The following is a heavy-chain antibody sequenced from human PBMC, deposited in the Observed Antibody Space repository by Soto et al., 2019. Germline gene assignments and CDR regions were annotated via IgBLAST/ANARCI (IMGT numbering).Heavy chain of an antibody. CDR3: ARYCGGDCYSRDGMDV. CDR2: IYYSAST. Sequence: QVQLQESGPGLVKPSQTLSLTCTVSGGSISSGDYYWGWIRQPPGKGLERIGYIYYSASTYYNPSLKSRVTISVDTSKNQYSLKLSSVTAADTAVYYCARYCGGDCYSRDGMDVWGQGTTVTVSS. D-gene: IGHD2-21*02. CDR1: GGSISSGDYY. J-gene: IGHJ6*02. V-gene: IGHV4-30-4*01.